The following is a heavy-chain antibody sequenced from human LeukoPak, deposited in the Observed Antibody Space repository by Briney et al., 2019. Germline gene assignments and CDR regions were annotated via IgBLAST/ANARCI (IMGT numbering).Heavy chain of an antibody. CDR1: GFTFSSYS. D-gene: IGHD2-2*01. Sequence: QPGGSLRLSCAASGFTFSSYSMTWVRQAPGKGLEWISYIGISSGNTKYADSVKGRFTISGDKAKNSVYLQMNSLRVEDTAVYYCARDTKYAFDNWGQGTLVTVSS. V-gene: IGHV3-48*01. CDR2: IGISSGNT. CDR3: ARDTKYAFDN. J-gene: IGHJ4*02.